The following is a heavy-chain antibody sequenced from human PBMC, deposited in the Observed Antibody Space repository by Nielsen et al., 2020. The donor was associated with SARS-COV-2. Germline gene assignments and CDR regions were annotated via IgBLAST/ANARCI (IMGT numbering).Heavy chain of an antibody. D-gene: IGHD3-10*01. J-gene: IGHJ5*02. CDR3: ARGLGYGSGSYYEDNWFDP. CDR2: ISSSSSTI. V-gene: IGHV3-48*02. Sequence: VRQAPGKGLEWVSYISSSSSTIYYADSVKGRFTISRDNAKNSLYLQMNSLRDEDTAVYYCARGLGYGSGSYYEDNWFDPWGQGTLVTVSS.